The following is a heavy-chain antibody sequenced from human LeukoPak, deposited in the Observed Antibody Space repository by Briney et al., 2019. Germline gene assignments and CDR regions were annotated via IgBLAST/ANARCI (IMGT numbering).Heavy chain of an antibody. CDR3: ARDATGDGDLES. Sequence: GGSLRLSCAASGFTFNNYWMHWVRQAPGKGLVWVSPINPDGTVTTYADSVKGRFTISRDNSKNTLYLRMNSLRSEDTAVYYCARDATGDGDLESWGQGTLVTVSP. CDR1: GFTFNNYW. CDR2: INPDGTVT. D-gene: IGHD4-17*01. V-gene: IGHV3-74*01. J-gene: IGHJ5*02.